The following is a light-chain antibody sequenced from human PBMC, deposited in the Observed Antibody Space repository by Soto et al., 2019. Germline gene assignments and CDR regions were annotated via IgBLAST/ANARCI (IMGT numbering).Light chain of an antibody. Sequence: EIVLTQSPGTLSFSPGERASLSCRASQSVSTKLAWYRQKPGQAPRLLIYGASTTATGIPARFSGSGSGTEFILTISSMQSEDFAVYYCQEYNTWPWTFGQGTKVDIK. CDR2: GAS. V-gene: IGKV3-15*01. J-gene: IGKJ1*01. CDR1: QSVSTK. CDR3: QEYNTWPWT.